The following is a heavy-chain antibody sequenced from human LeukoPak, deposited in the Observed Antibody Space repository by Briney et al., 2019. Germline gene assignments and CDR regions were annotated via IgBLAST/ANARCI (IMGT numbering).Heavy chain of an antibody. CDR2: MNPNSGDT. J-gene: IGHJ6*02. Sequence: ASVKVSCKASGYTFTSYDINWVRQATGQGLEWMGWMNPNSGDTGYAQKFQGRVTMTRNTSISTAYLELRSLRSEDTAVYYCARGYYDILTAWYYYAVDVWGQGTTVTVSS. V-gene: IGHV1-8*01. CDR3: ARGYYDILTAWYYYAVDV. CDR1: GYTFTSYD. D-gene: IGHD3-9*01.